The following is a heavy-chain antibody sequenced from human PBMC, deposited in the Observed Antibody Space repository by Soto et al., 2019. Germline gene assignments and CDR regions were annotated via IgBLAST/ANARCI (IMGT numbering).Heavy chain of an antibody. J-gene: IGHJ4*02. CDR2: INSDGSTT. V-gene: IGHV3-74*01. CDR3: ARDLTGDNTY. Sequence: DVQLVESGGDLVQPGGSLRLSCAASGFNFTTYWMHWVRQAPGKGLVWVSRINSDGSTTNYADSVKGRFTISRDNAKNMLYLQMYSLRADDTAIYYCARDLTGDNTYWGQGTLVTVSS. CDR1: GFNFTTYW. D-gene: IGHD2-21*02.